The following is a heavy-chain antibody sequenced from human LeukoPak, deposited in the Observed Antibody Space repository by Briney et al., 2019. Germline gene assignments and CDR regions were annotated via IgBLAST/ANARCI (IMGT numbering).Heavy chain of an antibody. V-gene: IGHV3-48*03. J-gene: IGHJ4*02. CDR3: ASTPDWNYLPGY. Sequence: PGGSLRLSCVVSGFTFSSYELNWVRQAPGKGLEWVSYISTRGSTTYYADSVKGRFTISRDNAKNSLYLQMNSLRAEDTAVYYCASTPDWNYLPGYWGQGTLVTVSS. CDR1: GFTFSSYE. D-gene: IGHD1-7*01. CDR2: ISTRGSTT.